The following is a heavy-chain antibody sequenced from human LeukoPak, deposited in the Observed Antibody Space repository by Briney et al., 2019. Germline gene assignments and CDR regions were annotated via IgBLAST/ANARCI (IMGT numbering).Heavy chain of an antibody. J-gene: IGHJ4*02. Sequence: ASQTLSLTCTVSGXSISSSNYYWGWIRQPPGKGLEWIGNIFYSGSTHYNPSLKSRVTISVDTSKNQFSLKLNSVTAADTAVYHCAGLVVGTAPIDYWGQGTLVTVSS. CDR1: GXSISSSNYY. CDR3: AGLVVGTAPIDY. V-gene: IGHV4-39*01. D-gene: IGHD2-21*02. CDR2: IFYSGST.